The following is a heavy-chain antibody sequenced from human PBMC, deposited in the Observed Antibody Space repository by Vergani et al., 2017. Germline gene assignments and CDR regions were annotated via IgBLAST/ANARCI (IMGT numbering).Heavy chain of an antibody. Sequence: QVQLQESGPGLVKPSQTLSLTCTVSGGSISSGGYYWSWIRQHPGKGLEWIGYIYYSGSTYYNPSLKSRVTISVDTSKNQFSLRLSSGTAADTAVYDCARDEGGWFDPWGQGTLVTVSS. CDR2: IYYSGST. CDR3: ARDEGGWFDP. V-gene: IGHV4-31*03. D-gene: IGHD3-16*01. J-gene: IGHJ5*02. CDR1: GGSISSGGYY.